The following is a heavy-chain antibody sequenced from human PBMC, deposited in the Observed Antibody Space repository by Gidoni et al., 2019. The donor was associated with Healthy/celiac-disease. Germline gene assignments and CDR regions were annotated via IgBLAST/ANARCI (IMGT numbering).Heavy chain of an antibody. CDR3: AREAHGDYYYYGMDV. CDR2: IWYDGSNK. CDR1: GFTFSSYG. V-gene: IGHV3-33*01. D-gene: IGHD4-17*01. Sequence: QVQLVESGGGVVQPGRSLRLSCAASGFTFSSYGMHWVRQAPGKGLEWVAVIWYDGSNKYYADSVKGRFTISRDNSKNTLYLQMNSLRAEDTAVYYCAREAHGDYYYYGMDVWGQGTTVTVSS. J-gene: IGHJ6*02.